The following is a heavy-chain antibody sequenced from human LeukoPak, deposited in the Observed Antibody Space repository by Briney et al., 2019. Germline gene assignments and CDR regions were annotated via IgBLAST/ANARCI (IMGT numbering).Heavy chain of an antibody. V-gene: IGHV3-23*01. Sequence: AGGSLRLSCAASGFTFSSYAMSWVRQAPGKGLEWVSAISGSGGSTYYADSVKGRFTISRDNAKNSLYLQMNSLRAEDTALYYCAKDNHYDSSGYYSHFDYWGQGTLVTVSS. D-gene: IGHD3-22*01. CDR2: ISGSGGST. CDR1: GFTFSSYA. CDR3: AKDNHYDSSGYYSHFDY. J-gene: IGHJ4*02.